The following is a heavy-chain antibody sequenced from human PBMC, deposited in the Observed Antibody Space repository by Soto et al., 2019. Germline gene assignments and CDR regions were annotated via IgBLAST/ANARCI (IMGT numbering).Heavy chain of an antibody. V-gene: IGHV3-15*01. CDR2: IKSKTDGGTT. Sequence: EVQLVESGGGLVKPGGSLRLSCAASGFTFSNAWMSWVRQAPGKGLEWVGRIKSKTDGGTTDYAAPVKGRFTISRDDSKNTLYLQMNSLKNEDTAVYYCTTESPYLRMTTVTTSYYCGQGTLVTVSS. CDR3: TTESPYLRMTTVTTSYY. D-gene: IGHD4-17*01. J-gene: IGHJ4*02. CDR1: GFTFSNAW.